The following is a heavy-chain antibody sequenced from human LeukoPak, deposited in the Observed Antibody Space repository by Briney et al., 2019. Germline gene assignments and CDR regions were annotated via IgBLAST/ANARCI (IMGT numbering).Heavy chain of an antibody. J-gene: IGHJ4*02. CDR2: MNPNSGNT. CDR1: GYTFTSYD. D-gene: IGHD2-2*01. CDR3: ARGYCSSTSCYFDY. Sequence: GASVKVSCKASGYTFTSYDINWVRQATGQGLEWMGWMNPNSGNTGYAQKFQGRVTMTRNTSISTAYMELSSLRSEDTAVYYCARGYCSSTSCYFDYWGQGTLVTVSS. V-gene: IGHV1-8*02.